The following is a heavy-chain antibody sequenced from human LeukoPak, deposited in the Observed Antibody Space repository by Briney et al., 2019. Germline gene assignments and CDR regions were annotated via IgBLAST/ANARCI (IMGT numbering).Heavy chain of an antibody. V-gene: IGHV3-15*01. D-gene: IGHD3-22*01. J-gene: IGHJ4*02. CDR2: IKSKTNGRTT. Sequence: GGSLRLACAASGFTFNNPWMIWVRQAPGKRLEGVVRIKSKTNGRTTDYPAPVKRRLTISRDGSKNTLYLQMNSLKTEDTGVYYCTTKLIDYYEPSGYFDYWGQGTLVTVSS. CDR3: TTKLIDYYEPSGYFDY. CDR1: GFTFNNPW.